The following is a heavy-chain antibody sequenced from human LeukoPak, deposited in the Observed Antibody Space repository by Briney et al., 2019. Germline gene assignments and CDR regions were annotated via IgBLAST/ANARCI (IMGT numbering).Heavy chain of an antibody. CDR2: ISSSGSTI. Sequence: GGSLRLSCAVSGFTFSSYEMNWARQAPGKGLEWVSYISSSGSTIYYADSVKGRFTISRDNAKNSLYLQMNSLKTEDTAVYYCTAEALAYCGGDCYAYWGQGTLVTVSS. CDR3: TAEALAYCGGDCYAY. D-gene: IGHD2-21*01. V-gene: IGHV3-48*03. J-gene: IGHJ4*02. CDR1: GFTFSSYE.